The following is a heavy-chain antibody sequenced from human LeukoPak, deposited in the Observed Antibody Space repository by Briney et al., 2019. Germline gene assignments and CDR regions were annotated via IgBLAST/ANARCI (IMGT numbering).Heavy chain of an antibody. Sequence: PSETLSLTCTVSGGSMISYFWAWIRQPAGEGLEWIGRIYTSGSTDYNPSLKSRVTMSVDTSKNQFSLKLPSVTGADTAVYYCAREGGGQGHGWHYDVWGRGNLVTVSS. CDR3: AREGGGQGHGWHYDV. V-gene: IGHV4-4*07. CDR2: IYTSGST. D-gene: IGHD2-15*01. J-gene: IGHJ2*01. CDR1: GGSMISYF.